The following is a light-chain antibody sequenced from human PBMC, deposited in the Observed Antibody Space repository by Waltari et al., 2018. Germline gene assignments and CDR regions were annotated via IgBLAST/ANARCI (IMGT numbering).Light chain of an antibody. J-gene: IGKJ1*01. V-gene: IGKV3-20*01. CDR2: DAS. Sequence: EIVLTQSPGTLSLSPGERATSPCRASQSVSRTLAWYQQQPGQAPRLLIYDASSRATGIPDRLSGSGSGTDFSLTITRLEPEDFAVYYCQHYVSLPVTFGQGTKVEIK. CDR1: QSVSRT. CDR3: QHYVSLPVT.